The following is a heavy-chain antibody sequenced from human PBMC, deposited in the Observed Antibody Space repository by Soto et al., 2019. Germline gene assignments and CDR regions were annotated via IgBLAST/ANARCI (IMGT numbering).Heavy chain of an antibody. CDR2: INPKTAAT. D-gene: IGHD1-26*01. J-gene: IGHJ6*02. CDR3: ARIKWGLNYYNGMDV. Sequence: ASVKVSCKPSGYSFSDYFIQWVRQAPGQGLEWVAWINPKTAATNYAKKFQGRVSLAWDTSSTTAYMELTRLRPDDTAVYYCARIKWGLNYYNGMDVWGQGTTVTVS. V-gene: IGHV1-2*02. CDR1: GYSFSDYF.